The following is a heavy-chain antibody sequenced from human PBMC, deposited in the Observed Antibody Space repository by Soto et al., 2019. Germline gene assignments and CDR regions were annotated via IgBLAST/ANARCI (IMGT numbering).Heavy chain of an antibody. CDR1: GCTFSTYT. Sequence: GASVKGSCKASGCTFSTYTFSWVRQAPGQGLEWMGRIIPIFGTPYYAQKFQGRVTITADKSTSTVYMELSSLRSDDTAVYFCARGLECRGYCLDRPTWFAPWGQGTLVTVSS. V-gene: IGHV1-69*06. D-gene: IGHD2-15*01. CDR3: ARGLECRGYCLDRPTWFAP. J-gene: IGHJ5*02. CDR2: IIPIFGTP.